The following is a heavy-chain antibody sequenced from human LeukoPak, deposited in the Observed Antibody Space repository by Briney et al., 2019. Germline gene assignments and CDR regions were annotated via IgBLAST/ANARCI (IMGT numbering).Heavy chain of an antibody. V-gene: IGHV3-9*01. Sequence: GGSLRLSCAGSGFPFSSYPISWVRQPPGKGLEWVSHISWNGGNIGYADSVKGRFTISRDNAKNSVYLQMNSLRPEDTAFYYCAKDNAWDLLAGGYFDPWGQGTLVIVSS. J-gene: IGHJ5*02. CDR3: AKDNAWDLLAGGYFDP. D-gene: IGHD1-26*01. CDR1: GFPFSSYP. CDR2: ISWNGGNI.